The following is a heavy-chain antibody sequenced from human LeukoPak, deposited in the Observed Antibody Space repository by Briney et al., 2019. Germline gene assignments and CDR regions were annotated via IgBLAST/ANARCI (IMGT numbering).Heavy chain of an antibody. CDR2: IYYSGST. D-gene: IGHD1-26*01. J-gene: IGHJ4*02. CDR3: ARVVGATSY. CDR1: GGSISTYS. V-gene: IGHV4-59*12. Sequence: SETLSLTCTVSGGSISTYSWSWIRQPPGKGLEWIGYIYYSGSTNYNPPLKSRVTISVDTSKNQFSLKLSSVTAADTAVYYCARVVGATSYWGQGTLVTVSS.